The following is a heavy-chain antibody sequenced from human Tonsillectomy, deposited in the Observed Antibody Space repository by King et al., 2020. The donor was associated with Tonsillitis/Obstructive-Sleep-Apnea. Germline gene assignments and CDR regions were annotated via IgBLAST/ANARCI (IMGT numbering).Heavy chain of an antibody. CDR3: AKDGCSSTTCSLYFYGMDV. D-gene: IGHD2-2*01. CDR1: GFTFSTYG. Sequence: VQLVESGGGVVQPGRSLRLSCAASGFTFSTYGMHWVRQAPGKGLEWVAVISYDGSNKCYADSVKGRFTISRDNSKNTLYLQMNSLRAEDTAVYYCAKDGCSSTTCSLYFYGMDVWGQGTTVTVSS. V-gene: IGHV3-30*18. J-gene: IGHJ6*02. CDR2: ISYDGSNK.